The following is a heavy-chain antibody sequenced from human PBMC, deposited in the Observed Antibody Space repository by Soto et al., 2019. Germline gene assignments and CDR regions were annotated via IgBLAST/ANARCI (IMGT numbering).Heavy chain of an antibody. Sequence: QVQLQQWGAGLLKPSETLSLNCAVNGGSLSGYYWSWIRQPPGKGLEWIGEIKDGGRTNYSPSLKSRATISSDTSNNQFSLRLYSVTAADTGVYYCARGQEGVVATPGDQGTLVTVSS. V-gene: IGHV4-34*01. J-gene: IGHJ5*02. CDR3: ARGQEGVVATP. CDR1: GGSLSGYY. CDR2: IKDGGRT. D-gene: IGHD5-12*01.